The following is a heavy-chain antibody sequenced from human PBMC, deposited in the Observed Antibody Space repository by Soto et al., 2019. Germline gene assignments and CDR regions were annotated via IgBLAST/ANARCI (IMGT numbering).Heavy chain of an antibody. V-gene: IGHV4-59*08. D-gene: IGHD2-15*01. CDR3: ASRGYCSGGSCYSGVDY. Sequence: SETLSLTCTVSGGSISSYYWSWIRQPPGKGLEWIGYIYYSGSTNYNPSLKSRVTISVDTSKNQFSLKLSSVTAADTAMYYCASRGYCSGGSCYSGVDYWGQGTLVTVSS. J-gene: IGHJ4*02. CDR1: GGSISSYY. CDR2: IYYSGST.